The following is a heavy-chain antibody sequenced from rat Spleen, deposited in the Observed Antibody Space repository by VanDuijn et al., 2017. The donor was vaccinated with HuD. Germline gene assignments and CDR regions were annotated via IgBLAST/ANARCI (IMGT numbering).Heavy chain of an antibody. Sequence: QVQLQQSGAELAKPGSSVQISCKASGYTFTSYYVSWIKQTTGQGLEYIGDINTGSGGTKYNEKFKGKATLTVDKSSSTAFMQISSLTPDDSAVYYCARSGWGYFDYWGQGVMVTVSS. CDR1: GYTFTSYY. D-gene: IGHD4-3*01. CDR3: ARSGWGYFDY. J-gene: IGHJ2*01. CDR2: INTGSGGT. V-gene: IGHV1-43*01.